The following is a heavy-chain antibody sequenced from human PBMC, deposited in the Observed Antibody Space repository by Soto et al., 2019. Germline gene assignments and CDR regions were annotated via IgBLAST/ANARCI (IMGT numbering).Heavy chain of an antibody. Sequence: PGESLKISCKGSGYSFTSYWIGWVRQMPGKGLEWMGIIYPGDSDTRYSPSFQGQVTISADKSISTAYLQWSSLKASDTAMYYCARRPWGYNWNDPGSYYYYYGMDVWGQGTTVTVSS. J-gene: IGHJ6*02. CDR1: GYSFTSYW. CDR3: ARRPWGYNWNDPGSYYYYYGMDV. V-gene: IGHV5-51*01. D-gene: IGHD1-1*01. CDR2: IYPGDSDT.